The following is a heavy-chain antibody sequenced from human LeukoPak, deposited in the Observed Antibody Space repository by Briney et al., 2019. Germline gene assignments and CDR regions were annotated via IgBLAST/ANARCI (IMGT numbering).Heavy chain of an antibody. CDR2: IYYTGST. D-gene: IGHD4-17*01. CDR1: GGSISSYY. Sequence: PSETLSLTCTVSGGSISSYYWSWIRQPPGEGLECIGYIYYTGSTNYNPSLKSRVTISVDTSKNQFSLKLSSVTAADTAVYYCARMTTVTTGIDYWGQGTLVTVSS. V-gene: IGHV4-59*01. J-gene: IGHJ4*02. CDR3: ARMTTVTTGIDY.